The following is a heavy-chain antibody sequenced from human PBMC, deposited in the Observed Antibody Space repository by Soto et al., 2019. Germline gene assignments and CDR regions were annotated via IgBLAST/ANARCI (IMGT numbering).Heavy chain of an antibody. Sequence: SVKVSCKASGYTFTSYGISWVRQAPGQGLEWMGGIIPIFGTANYAQKFQGRVTITADESTSTAYMELSSLRSEDTAVYYCASSIAARRNFDYWGQGTLVTVSS. J-gene: IGHJ4*02. D-gene: IGHD6-6*01. CDR3: ASSIAARRNFDY. V-gene: IGHV1-69*13. CDR1: GYTFTSYG. CDR2: IIPIFGTA.